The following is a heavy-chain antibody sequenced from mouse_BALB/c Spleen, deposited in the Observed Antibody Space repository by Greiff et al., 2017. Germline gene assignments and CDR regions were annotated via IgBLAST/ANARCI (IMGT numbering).Heavy chain of an antibody. CDR1: GFTFSSYT. J-gene: IGHJ2*01. CDR3: TREEQRRGFDY. V-gene: IGHV5-6-4*01. Sequence: EVQGVESGGGLVKPGGSLKLSCAASGFTFSSYTMSWVRQTPEKRLEWVATISSGGSYTYYPDSVKGRFTITRDNAKNTLYLQMSSLKSEDTAMYYCTREEQRRGFDYWGQGTTLTVSS. CDR2: ISSGGSYT. D-gene: IGHD2-12*01.